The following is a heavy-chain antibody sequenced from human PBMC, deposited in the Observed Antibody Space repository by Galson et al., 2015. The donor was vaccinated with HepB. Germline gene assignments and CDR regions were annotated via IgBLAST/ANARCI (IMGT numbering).Heavy chain of an antibody. CDR2: IKQDGSEK. D-gene: IGHD6-13*01. Sequence: SLRLSCAASGFTFSSYWMSWVRQAPGKGLEWVANIKQDGSEKYYVDSVKGRFTISRDNAKNSLYLQMNSLRAEDTAVYYCARGYSSSWYEPGGMDVWGQGTTVTVSS. CDR3: ARGYSSSWYEPGGMDV. V-gene: IGHV3-7*03. J-gene: IGHJ6*02. CDR1: GFTFSSYW.